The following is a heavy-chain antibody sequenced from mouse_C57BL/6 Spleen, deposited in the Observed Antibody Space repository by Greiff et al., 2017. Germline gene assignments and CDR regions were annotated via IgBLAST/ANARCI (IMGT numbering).Heavy chain of an antibody. CDR3: ARQGYGSSYWYFDV. V-gene: IGHV5-17*01. CDR1: GFTFSDYG. D-gene: IGHD1-1*01. Sequence: EVKLVESGGGLVKPGGSLKLSCAASGFTFSDYGMHWVHQAPEKGLEWVAYISSGSSTIYYADTVKGRFTISRDNAKNTLFLQMTSLRSEDTAMYYCARQGYGSSYWYFDVWGTGTTVTVSS. CDR2: ISSGSSTI. J-gene: IGHJ1*03.